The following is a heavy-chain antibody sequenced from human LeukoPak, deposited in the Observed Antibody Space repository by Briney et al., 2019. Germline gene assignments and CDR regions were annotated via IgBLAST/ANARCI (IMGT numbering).Heavy chain of an antibody. Sequence: SETLSLTCTVSGGSISSGDYYWSWIRQPPGKGLEWIGYIYYSGSTYYNPSLKSRVTISVDTSENQFSLKLSSVTAADTAVYYCARVGSSGWYFDLWGRGTLVTVSS. V-gene: IGHV4-30-4*08. J-gene: IGHJ2*01. D-gene: IGHD6-19*01. CDR1: GGSISSGDYY. CDR3: ARVGSSGWYFDL. CDR2: IYYSGST.